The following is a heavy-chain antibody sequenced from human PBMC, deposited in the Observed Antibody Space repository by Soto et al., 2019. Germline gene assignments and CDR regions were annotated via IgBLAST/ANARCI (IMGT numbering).Heavy chain of an antibody. Sequence: ASVKVSCKASGGTFSSYTISWVRQAPGQGLEWMGRIIPILGIANYAQKFQGRVTITADKSTSTACMELSSLRSEDTAVYYCARGFKYCSGGSCYLDYWGQGTLVTVSS. V-gene: IGHV1-69*02. CDR3: ARGFKYCSGGSCYLDY. D-gene: IGHD2-15*01. CDR1: GGTFSSYT. J-gene: IGHJ4*02. CDR2: IIPILGIA.